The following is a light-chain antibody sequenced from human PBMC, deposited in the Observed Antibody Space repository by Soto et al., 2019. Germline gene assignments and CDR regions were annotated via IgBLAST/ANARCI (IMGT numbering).Light chain of an antibody. J-gene: IGKJ1*01. CDR3: QQRSNWPVT. CDR1: QSVSSY. CDR2: DAS. Sequence: EIVLTQSPATLSLSPGERATLSCRASQSVSSYFAWYQQKPGQAPRLLIYDASNRATGIPARFSGSGSGTDFTLTISSLEPEDLAVYYCQQRSNWPVTFGQGTRVDIK. V-gene: IGKV3-11*01.